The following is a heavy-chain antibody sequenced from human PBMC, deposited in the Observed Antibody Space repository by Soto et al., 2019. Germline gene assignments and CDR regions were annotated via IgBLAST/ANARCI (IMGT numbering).Heavy chain of an antibody. Sequence: QITLKESGPTLVEPTEALALTCSFSGFSLTKSPVGVGWFRQPPGKALEWLAVIYWDGDQRYNPSLKTRITMTNDTSRRQVALTMTDMEPKDAATYFCAHRLGGSSWNDGFFDFWGQGFPVTVS. CDR2: IYWDGDQ. V-gene: IGHV2-5*02. CDR1: GFSLTKSPVG. J-gene: IGHJ4*02. D-gene: IGHD1-1*01. CDR3: AHRLGGSSWNDGFFDF.